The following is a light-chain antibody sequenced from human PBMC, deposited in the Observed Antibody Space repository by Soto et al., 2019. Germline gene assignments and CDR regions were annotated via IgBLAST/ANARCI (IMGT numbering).Light chain of an antibody. CDR2: SNN. J-gene: IGLJ1*01. CDR3: AAWDDSLNGYV. V-gene: IGLV1-44*01. CDR1: TSNIGSNT. Sequence: QSALTQPTSASGTAGQRVTISCSGSTSNIGSNTVNWYQQLPGTAPKTLIYSNNQRPSGVPDRFSGSKSGTSGSLAISGLLSEDEADYYCAAWDDSLNGYVFGTGTKLTVL.